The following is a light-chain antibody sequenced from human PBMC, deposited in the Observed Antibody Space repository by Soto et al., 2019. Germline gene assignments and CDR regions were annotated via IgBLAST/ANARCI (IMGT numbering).Light chain of an antibody. J-gene: IGLJ1*01. CDR1: RSDIGGYNF. Sequence: QSALTQPPSASGSPGQSVAISCTGTRSDIGGYNFVSWYQQHPGKAPKLMIYEVTKRPSGVPDRFSGAKSGNTATLIVSGLRPKDETDYYCSSHGGGNNPYDFGAGPKVTVL. CDR3: SSHGGGNNPYD. CDR2: EVT. V-gene: IGLV2-8*01.